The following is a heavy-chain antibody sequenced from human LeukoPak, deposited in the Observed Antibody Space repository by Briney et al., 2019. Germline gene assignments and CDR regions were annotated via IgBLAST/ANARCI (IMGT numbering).Heavy chain of an antibody. V-gene: IGHV4-59*01. CDR1: GGSISSYY. J-gene: IGHJ6*03. Sequence: SETLSLTCTVSGGSISSYYWSWIRQPPGKGLEWIGNIYYSGSTNYNPSLKSRVTISVDTSKNQFSLKLSSVAAADTAVYYCTRGSIAYYYMDVWGKGTTVTISS. D-gene: IGHD3-22*01. CDR2: IYYSGST. CDR3: TRGSIAYYYMDV.